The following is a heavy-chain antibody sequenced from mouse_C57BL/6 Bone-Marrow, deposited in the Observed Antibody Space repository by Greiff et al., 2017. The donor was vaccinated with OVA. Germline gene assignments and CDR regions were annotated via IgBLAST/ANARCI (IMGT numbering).Heavy chain of an antibody. V-gene: IGHV1-76*01. CDR3: ARAGYYGTLFDY. CDR2: IYPGSGNT. CDR1: GYTFTDYY. J-gene: IGHJ2*01. D-gene: IGHD1-1*01. Sequence: VQLQQSGAELVRPGASVKLSCKASGYTFTDYYINWVKQRPGQGLEWIARIYPGSGNTYYNEKFKGKAPLTAEKSSSTAYMQLSSLTSEDSAVYFCARAGYYGTLFDYWGQGTTLTVSS.